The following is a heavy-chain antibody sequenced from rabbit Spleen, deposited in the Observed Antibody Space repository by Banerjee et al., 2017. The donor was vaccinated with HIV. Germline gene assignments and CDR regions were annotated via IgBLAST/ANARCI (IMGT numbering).Heavy chain of an antibody. CDR1: GFDLSSYG. Sequence: QEQLVESGGGLVQPGGSLKLSCKASGFDLSSYGVSWVRQAPGKGLEWIGYIDPIFGRTYYASWVNGRFTISSHNAQNTLYLQLNSLTAADTATYFCVRDTWHFKLWGQGTLVTVS. CDR3: VRDTWHFKL. J-gene: IGHJ4*01. V-gene: IGHV1S47*01. CDR2: IDPIFGRT. D-gene: IGHD3-1*01.